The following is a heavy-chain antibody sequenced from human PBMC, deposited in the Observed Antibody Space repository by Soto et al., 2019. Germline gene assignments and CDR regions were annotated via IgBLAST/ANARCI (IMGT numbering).Heavy chain of an antibody. V-gene: IGHV3-23*01. Sequence: EVQLLESGGGLVQPGGSLRLSCAASGFTFSSYAMSWVRQAPGKGLEWVSAISGSGGSTYYADSVKGRFTISRDNSKNKLYLQMNSLRAGDTAVYYCAKDLRDYFDISGYVTARAFDYWGQGTLVTVSS. CDR3: AKDLRDYFDISGYVTARAFDY. J-gene: IGHJ4*02. CDR1: GFTFSSYA. D-gene: IGHD3-22*01. CDR2: ISGSGGST.